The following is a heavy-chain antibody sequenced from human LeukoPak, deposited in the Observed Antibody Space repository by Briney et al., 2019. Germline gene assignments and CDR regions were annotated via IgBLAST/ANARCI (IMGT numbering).Heavy chain of an antibody. CDR3: AKDDRLLTNWFDP. D-gene: IGHD2-8*01. V-gene: IGHV4-38-2*02. CDR2: FFQLGGT. CDR1: GFSIGTGYY. J-gene: IGHJ5*02. Sequence: SETLSLTCSVSGFSIGTGYYWAWIRQPPGKGLEWIGSFFQLGGTYYNPSLKNRVTISVDTSKNEFSLTLTSVTAADTAIYYCAKDDRLLTNWFDPWGQGALVTVSS.